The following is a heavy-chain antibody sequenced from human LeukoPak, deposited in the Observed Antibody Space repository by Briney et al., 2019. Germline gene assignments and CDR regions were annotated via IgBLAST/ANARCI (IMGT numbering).Heavy chain of an antibody. CDR2: INHSGNT. CDR1: GGSFSGYY. D-gene: IGHD5-12*01. CDR3: ARHDGRGGATMGALDS. V-gene: IGHV4-34*01. J-gene: IGHJ4*02. Sequence: PSETLSLTCAVYGGSFSGYYWSWISQPPGKGLEWIGEINHSGNTNYNPSLKSRVTISVDTSKNQFSLKLSSVTAADTAVYYCARHDGRGGATMGALDSWGQGSLVTVSS.